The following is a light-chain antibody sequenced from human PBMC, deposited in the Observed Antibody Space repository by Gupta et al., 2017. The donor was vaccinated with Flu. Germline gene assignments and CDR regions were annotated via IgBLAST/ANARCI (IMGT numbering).Light chain of an antibody. J-gene: IGLJ3*02. CDR2: NIN. CDR3: AAWDDTLNGWV. Sequence: RVTISCSGSSSNIGSNNVNWYQQLPGTAPKLLIYNINQRPSGVPDRFSGSKSGTSASLAISGLQSEDETDYYCAAWDDTLNGWVFGGGTKLTVV. V-gene: IGLV1-44*01. CDR1: SSNIGSNN.